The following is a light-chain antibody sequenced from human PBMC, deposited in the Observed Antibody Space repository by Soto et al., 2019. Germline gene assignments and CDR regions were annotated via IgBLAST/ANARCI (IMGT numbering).Light chain of an antibody. J-gene: IGKJ2*01. Sequence: AIQITQSPSSLSASVGDRVTITCRASQDIRKDLAWYQQKPGKAPQILIYGASTLQTGVASRFSGSGSATDFTLTISSLQPEDSEAYYCLQDYNYPFTFGQGTKVEIX. CDR3: LQDYNYPFT. CDR2: GAS. CDR1: QDIRKD. V-gene: IGKV1-6*01.